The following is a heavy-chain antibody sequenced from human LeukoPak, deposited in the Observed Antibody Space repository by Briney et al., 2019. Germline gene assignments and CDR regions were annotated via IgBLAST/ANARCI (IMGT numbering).Heavy chain of an antibody. V-gene: IGHV3-64*01. Sequence: GGSLRLSCAASGFTFGSYTMHWVRQAPGKGLEYVSAISSNGGSTYYANSVKGRFTISRDNSKNTLYLQMGSLRAEDMAVYYCAREGGIQLWLGRGAFDIWGQGTMVTVSS. CDR3: AREGGIQLWLGRGAFDI. J-gene: IGHJ3*02. CDR1: GFTFGSYT. D-gene: IGHD5-18*01. CDR2: ISSNGGST.